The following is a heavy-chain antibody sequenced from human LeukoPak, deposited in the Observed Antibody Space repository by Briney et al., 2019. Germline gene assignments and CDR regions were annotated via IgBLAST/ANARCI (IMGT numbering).Heavy chain of an antibody. Sequence: GGSLRLSCAASGFTFTTYAMTWVRQAPGKGLEGVSAISGSGGTTYYADSVKGRFTISRDNSKHPLYLQMNHLRAEDTAVYYCAKERARPNWFGPWGQGTLVTVSS. CDR1: GFTFTTYA. J-gene: IGHJ5*02. CDR2: ISGSGGTT. V-gene: IGHV3-23*01. CDR3: AKERARPNWFGP. D-gene: IGHD6-6*01.